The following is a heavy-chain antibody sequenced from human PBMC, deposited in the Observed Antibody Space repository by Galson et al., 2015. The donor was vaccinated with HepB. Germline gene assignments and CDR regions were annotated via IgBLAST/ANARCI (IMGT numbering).Heavy chain of an antibody. CDR2: INPNSGGT. Sequence: SVKVSCKASGYTFTGYYMHWVRQAPGQGLEWMGWINPNSGGTNYAQKFQGRVTMTRDTSISTAYMELSRLRSDDTAVYYCARGRGEGATGVFYWGQGTLVTVSS. CDR1: GYTFTGYY. CDR3: ARGRGEGATGVFY. D-gene: IGHD1-26*01. J-gene: IGHJ4*02. V-gene: IGHV1-2*02.